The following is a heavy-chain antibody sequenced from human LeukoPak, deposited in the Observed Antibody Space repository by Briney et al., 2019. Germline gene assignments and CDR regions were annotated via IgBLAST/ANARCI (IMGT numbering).Heavy chain of an antibody. CDR1: GFTFSSYA. V-gene: IGHV3-23*01. CDR2: ISGSGGTT. J-gene: IGHJ4*02. D-gene: IGHD2-21*02. Sequence: GGSLRLSCAAPGFTFSSYAMTWVRQAPGKGLEWVSSISGSGGTTYYTDSVKGRFTISRDNSKNTLYLQMNSLRAEDTAVYYCAKYVVVTAIRHFDYWGQGTLVTVSS. CDR3: AKYVVVTAIRHFDY.